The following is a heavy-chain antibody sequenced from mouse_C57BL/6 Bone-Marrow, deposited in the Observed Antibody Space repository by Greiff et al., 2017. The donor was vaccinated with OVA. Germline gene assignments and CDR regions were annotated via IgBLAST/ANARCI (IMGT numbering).Heavy chain of an antibody. CDR2: IYPGSGST. Sequence: QVQLQQSGAELVKPGASVTMSCKASGYTFTSYWITWVKQRPGQGLEWIGVIYPGSGSTTYNEKFKSKASLTVDTSSSTAYMPLRSLTSEGSAVYYCAREELLRWGGWYFDVWGTGTTVTVSS. CDR3: AREELLRWGGWYFDV. V-gene: IGHV1-55*01. D-gene: IGHD1-1*01. CDR1: GYTFTSYW. J-gene: IGHJ1*03.